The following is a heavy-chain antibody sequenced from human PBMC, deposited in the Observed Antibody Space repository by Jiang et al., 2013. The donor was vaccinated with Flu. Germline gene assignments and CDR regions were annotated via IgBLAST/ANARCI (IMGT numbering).Heavy chain of an antibody. CDR2: ISFDGSNT. V-gene: IGHV3-30*18. D-gene: IGHD2-21*01. CDR1: GFTFSDFG. Sequence: VQLVESGGGVVRPGRSLRLSCAASGFTFSDFGMHWVRQAPGKGLEWVAVISFDGSNTNYADSVKGRFTISRDNSKNTLNLQMSSLSAEDTAVYYCAKDMTIFCGGDCQLFDYWGQGTLVTVSS. CDR3: AKDMTIFCGGDCQLFDY. J-gene: IGHJ4*02.